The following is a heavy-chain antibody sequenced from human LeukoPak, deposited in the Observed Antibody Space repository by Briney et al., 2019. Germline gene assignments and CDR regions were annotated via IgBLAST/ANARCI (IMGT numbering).Heavy chain of an antibody. CDR2: ISYSGST. J-gene: IGHJ2*01. V-gene: IGHV4-59*12. D-gene: IGHD3-22*01. CDR3: ARVQYYYDSSGYQDWSFDL. Sequence: PSETLSLTCTVSGGSISSYYWSWIRQPPGKGLEWIGYISYSGSTNYNPSLKSRVTISVDTSKSQFSLKLSSVTAADTAVYYCARVQYYYDSSGYQDWSFDLWGRGTPVTVSS. CDR1: GGSISSYY.